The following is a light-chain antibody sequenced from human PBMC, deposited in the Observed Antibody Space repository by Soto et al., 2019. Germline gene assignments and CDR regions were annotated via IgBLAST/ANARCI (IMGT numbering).Light chain of an antibody. J-gene: IGKJ5*01. CDR1: QSIFSS. CDR2: AAS. V-gene: IGKV1-39*01. Sequence: IQMTQSPSSLSAAVGDRVTITCRAGQSIFSSLNWYQQRPGKAPTLLIYAASSLQSGVPSRFRGSGYGTDFALTITSLQPEDFATYYCQRSYNSPPITFGQGTRLEIK. CDR3: QRSYNSPPIT.